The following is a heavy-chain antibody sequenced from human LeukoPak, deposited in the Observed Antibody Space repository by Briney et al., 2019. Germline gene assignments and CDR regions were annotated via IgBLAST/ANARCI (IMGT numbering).Heavy chain of an antibody. J-gene: IGHJ6*02. D-gene: IGHD3-3*01. CDR2: INPNSGGT. CDR3: AREKIDSWSGYSLYYYYYGMDV. Sequence: FTGXYMHWVRQAXGQGLEWMGRINPNSGGTNYAQKFQGRVTMTRDTSISTAYMELSRLRSDDTAVYYCAREKIDSWSGYSLYYYYYGMDVWGQGTTVTVSS. CDR1: FTGXY. V-gene: IGHV1-2*06.